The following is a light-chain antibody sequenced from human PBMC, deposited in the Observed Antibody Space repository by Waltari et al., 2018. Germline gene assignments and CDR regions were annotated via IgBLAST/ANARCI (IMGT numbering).Light chain of an antibody. Sequence: QSVLTQPPSVSGTPGQRVTISCTGGSSNIGTNSVNWYQQVPGTAPKLLIYANDHRPSGVPDRFSGSRSATSASLAMSGLKSEDEADDYCVACDDRMGGSWVFGGGTKLTVL. CDR2: AND. J-gene: IGLJ3*02. V-gene: IGLV1-44*01. CDR3: VACDDRMGGSWV. CDR1: SSNIGTNS.